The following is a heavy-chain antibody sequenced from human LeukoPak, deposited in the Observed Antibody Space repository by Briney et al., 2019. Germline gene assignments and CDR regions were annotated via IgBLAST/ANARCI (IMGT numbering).Heavy chain of an antibody. V-gene: IGHV3-7*01. CDR3: ATDYHGYFDY. CDR1: GFTFSSYW. J-gene: IGHJ4*02. CDR2: INQDGGEK. D-gene: IGHD1-14*01. Sequence: GGSLRLSCAASGFTFSSYWMTWVRQAPGKGLEWVANINQDGGEKYCVDSVKGRFTISRDNAKNSLYLQMNSLRAEDAAVYYCATDYHGYFDYWGQGTLVTVSS.